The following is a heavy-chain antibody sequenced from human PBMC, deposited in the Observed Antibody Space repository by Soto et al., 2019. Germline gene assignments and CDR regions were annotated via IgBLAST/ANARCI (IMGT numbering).Heavy chain of an antibody. D-gene: IGHD2-15*01. CDR3: ARGDSGGSVYYFDY. J-gene: IGHJ4*02. Sequence: SETLSLTCTVSGGSISSGGYYWSWIRQHPGKGLEWIGYIYYSGSTYYNPSLKSRVTISVDTSKNQFSLKLSSVTAADTAVYYCARGDSGGSVYYFDYWGQGTLVTVSS. V-gene: IGHV4-31*03. CDR1: GGSISSGGYY. CDR2: IYYSGST.